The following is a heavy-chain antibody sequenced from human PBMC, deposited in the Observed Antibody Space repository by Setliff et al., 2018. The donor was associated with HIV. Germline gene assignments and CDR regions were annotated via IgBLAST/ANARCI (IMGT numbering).Heavy chain of an antibody. Sequence: GGSLRLSCAGSDNYMGWVRQAPGKGLEWVALMYKGGETYYADFVKGRFTIARDDTKNTVSLQMTNLEPGDTAMYYCAKGGYGGAYYVAGYWGQGTKVTVSS. CDR1: DNY. CDR3: AKGGYGGAYYVAGY. V-gene: IGHV3-53*01. CDR2: MYKGGET. J-gene: IGHJ4*02. D-gene: IGHD5-18*01.